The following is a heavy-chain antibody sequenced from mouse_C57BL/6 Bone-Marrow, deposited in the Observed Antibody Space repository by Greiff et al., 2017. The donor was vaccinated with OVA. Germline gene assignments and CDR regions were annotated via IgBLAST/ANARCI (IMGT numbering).Heavy chain of an antibody. CDR2: ISYDGSN. V-gene: IGHV3-6*01. D-gene: IGHD4-1*01. J-gene: IGHJ3*01. CDR1: GYSITSGYY. Sequence: EVQLVESGPGLVKPSQSLSLTCSVTGYSITSGYYWNWIRQFPGNKLEWMGYISYDGSNNYNPSLKNRISITLDTSKNQFFLKLNSVTTEDTATYYCARILGAYWGQGTLVTVSA. CDR3: ARILGAY.